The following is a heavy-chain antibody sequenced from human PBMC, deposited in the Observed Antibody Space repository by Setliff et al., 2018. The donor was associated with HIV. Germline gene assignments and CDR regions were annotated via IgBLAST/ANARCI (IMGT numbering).Heavy chain of an antibody. J-gene: IGHJ4*02. V-gene: IGHV3-72*01. CDR2: TRNKANGHIT. Sequence: RGSLRLSCAVSGFTLSDYYMDWVRQAPGKGLEWVGRTRNKANGHITEYGASVQGRFTISRDNSKDSLSLQMNNLKAEDTAVYYCVRAAAGLDIWSQGIRVTVSS. CDR3: VRAAAGLDI. CDR1: GFTLSDYY.